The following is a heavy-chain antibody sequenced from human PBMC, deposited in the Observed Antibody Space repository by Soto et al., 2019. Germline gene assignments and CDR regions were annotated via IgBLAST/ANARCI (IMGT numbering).Heavy chain of an antibody. CDR3: ARSLSASSGWFDP. D-gene: IGHD6-6*01. CDR2: MYKSGTT. J-gene: IGHJ5*02. Sequence: QVRLEESGPGLVKPSQTLTLTCTVSGDYINRGDYYWTWIRQSPGQGLEWLAYMYKSGTTYYNPSLRSRLFISIDMSTNRFSLQVTSVTAADTAFYYCARSLSASSGWFDPWGQGTLVTVSS. V-gene: IGHV4-30-4*01. CDR1: GDYINRGDYY.